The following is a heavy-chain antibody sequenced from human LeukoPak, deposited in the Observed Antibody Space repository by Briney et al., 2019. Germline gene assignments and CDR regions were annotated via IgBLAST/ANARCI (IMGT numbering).Heavy chain of an antibody. D-gene: IGHD2-21*02. V-gene: IGHV3-7*01. Sequence: PGGSLRLSCAASGFTFSSYWMGWVRQAPGKGLEWVANIKQDGSEKYYVDSVKGRFTISRDNAKNSLYLQMNSLRAEDTAVYYCAREGSPPCGGDCYSFDYWGQGTLVTVSS. J-gene: IGHJ4*02. CDR3: AREGSPPCGGDCYSFDY. CDR2: IKQDGSEK. CDR1: GFTFSSYW.